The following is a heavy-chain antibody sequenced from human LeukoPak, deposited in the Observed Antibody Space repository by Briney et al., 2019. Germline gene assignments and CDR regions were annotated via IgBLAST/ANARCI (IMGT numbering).Heavy chain of an antibody. V-gene: IGHV4-34*01. J-gene: IGHJ4*02. D-gene: IGHD1-26*01. Sequence: PSETLSLTCAVYGGSFSGYYWSWIRQPPGKGLEWIGEINHSGSTNYNPSLKSRVTISVDTSKNQFSLKLSSVTAADTAVYYCARGSRKRSGRYPLWGQGTLVTVSS. CDR3: ARGSRKRSGRYPL. CDR1: GGSFSGYY. CDR2: INHSGST.